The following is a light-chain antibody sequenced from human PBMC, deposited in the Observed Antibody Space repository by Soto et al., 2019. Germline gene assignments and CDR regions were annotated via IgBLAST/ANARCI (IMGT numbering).Light chain of an antibody. CDR2: DAS. V-gene: IGKV3-15*01. CDR3: QQYNFWPPLT. CDR1: QSVNSN. Sequence: EIVMTQSPATLSVSPGERATLSCRASQSVNSNLAWYRQKPGQAPRLLISDASTRATGVPARFSGSGSGTEFTLTFSILQSEDSGTYACQQYNFWPPLTFGGGTKVEIK. J-gene: IGKJ4*01.